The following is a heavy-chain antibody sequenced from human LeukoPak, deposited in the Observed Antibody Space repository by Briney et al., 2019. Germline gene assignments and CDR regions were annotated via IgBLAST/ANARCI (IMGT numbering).Heavy chain of an antibody. CDR3: ARAIASNKRYHFDY. CDR1: GFTFSSYS. CDR2: ISSSSSYI. V-gene: IGHV3-21*01. J-gene: IGHJ4*02. Sequence: GGSLRLSCAASGFTFSSYSMNWVRQAPGKGLEWVSSISSSSSYIYYADSVKGRFTISRDNAKNSLYLQMNSLRAEDTAVYYCARAIASNKRYHFDYWGQGTLVTVSS. D-gene: IGHD2-21*01.